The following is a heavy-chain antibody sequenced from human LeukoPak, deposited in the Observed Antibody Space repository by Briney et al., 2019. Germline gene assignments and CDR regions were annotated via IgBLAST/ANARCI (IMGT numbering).Heavy chain of an antibody. D-gene: IGHD6-19*01. Sequence: VASVKVSCKASGYTFTGYYMHWVRQAPGQGLEWMGWINPNSGGTNYAQKFQGRVTMTRDTSISTAYMELSRLRSDDTAVYYCARGYAGIAVAGRYYLDYWGQGTLVTVSS. V-gene: IGHV1-2*02. CDR1: GYTFTGYY. CDR3: ARGYAGIAVAGRYYLDY. CDR2: INPNSGGT. J-gene: IGHJ4*02.